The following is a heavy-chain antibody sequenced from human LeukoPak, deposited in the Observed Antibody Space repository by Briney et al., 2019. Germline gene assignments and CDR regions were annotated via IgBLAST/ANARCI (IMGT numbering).Heavy chain of an antibody. CDR3: AKYRGFGDSYDS. Sequence: GGSLRLSCAASGFTFSSYNMNWVRQAPGKGLEWVSSIGGSSTYYADFVKGRFTISRDTSKYTMYLQMNSLRADDTAIYYCAKYRGFGDSYDSWGQGTLVTVSS. D-gene: IGHD3-10*01. J-gene: IGHJ4*02. CDR1: GFTFSSYN. V-gene: IGHV3-23*01. CDR2: IGGSST.